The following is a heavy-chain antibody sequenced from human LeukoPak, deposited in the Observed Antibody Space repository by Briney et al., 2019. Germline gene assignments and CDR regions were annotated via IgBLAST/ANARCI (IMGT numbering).Heavy chain of an antibody. D-gene: IGHD1-26*01. V-gene: IGHV5-51*01. J-gene: IGHJ3*02. Sequence: RHGESLKISCKGSGYSFTTYWIGWVRQMPGKGLEWMGIISPGNSNTRYSPSFLGQVTISADKSISTAYLQWSSLKASDTAMYYCVSPAGATAVDAFDIWGQGTMVTVSS. CDR3: VSPAGATAVDAFDI. CDR2: ISPGNSNT. CDR1: GYSFTTYW.